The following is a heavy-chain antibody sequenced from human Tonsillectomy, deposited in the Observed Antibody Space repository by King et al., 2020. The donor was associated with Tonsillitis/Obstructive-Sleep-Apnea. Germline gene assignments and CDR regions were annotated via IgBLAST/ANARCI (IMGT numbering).Heavy chain of an antibody. CDR1: GFTFSSYW. CDR2: IHSEGSST. Sequence: VQLVESGGGLVQPGGSLRLSCAASGFTFSSYWMHCVRQAPGKGLVWFSRIHSEGSSTSYADAVKGRFTISRDNAKNTLYLQMNSLRAEDTAVYYCAREGYSSSSPIDYWGQGTLVTVSS. D-gene: IGHD6-6*01. CDR3: AREGYSSSSPIDY. J-gene: IGHJ4*02. V-gene: IGHV3-74*01.